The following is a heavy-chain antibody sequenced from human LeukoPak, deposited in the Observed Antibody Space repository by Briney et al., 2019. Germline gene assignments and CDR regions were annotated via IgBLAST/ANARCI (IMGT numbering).Heavy chain of an antibody. Sequence: GGSLRLSCATSGLTFSSYAMSWVRQAPGKGLEWVSGISGSGASTYYADSVKGRFTIYRDNSKNTLYLQMDNQRPEDTAMYYCAKDESHSSGWYYFDYWGQGTLVTVSS. J-gene: IGHJ4*02. CDR2: ISGSGAST. D-gene: IGHD6-19*01. CDR3: AKDESHSSGWYYFDY. V-gene: IGHV3-23*01. CDR1: GLTFSSYA.